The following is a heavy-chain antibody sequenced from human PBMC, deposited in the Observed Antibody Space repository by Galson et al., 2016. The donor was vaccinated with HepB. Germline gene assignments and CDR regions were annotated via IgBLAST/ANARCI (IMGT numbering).Heavy chain of an antibody. V-gene: IGHV4-4*02. Sequence: SETLSLTCAVSGGSISSRHWWSWVRQSPGTGLEWIGQIYRSGTANYNPPLRSRVTISMDKSKNQFSLDLSSVTAADTAVYFCARTMDGYYTSSSGFDYWGQGTLVTVSS. J-gene: IGHJ4*02. D-gene: IGHD6-6*01. CDR1: GGSISSRHW. CDR2: IYRSGTA. CDR3: ARTMDGYYTSSSGFDY.